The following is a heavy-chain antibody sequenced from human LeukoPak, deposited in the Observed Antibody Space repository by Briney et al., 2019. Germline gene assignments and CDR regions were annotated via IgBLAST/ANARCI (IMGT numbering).Heavy chain of an antibody. Sequence: GSLRLSCAASGFTFSDYYMSWIRQAPGKGLEWVSYISSSGSTIYYADSVKGRFTISRDNAKNSLYLQMNSLRAEDTAVYYCARDFSFRAHTAMFPSPPDYWGQGTLVTVSS. CDR1: GFTFSDYY. CDR3: ARDFSFRAHTAMFPSPPDY. D-gene: IGHD5-18*01. V-gene: IGHV3-11*01. CDR2: ISSSGSTI. J-gene: IGHJ4*02.